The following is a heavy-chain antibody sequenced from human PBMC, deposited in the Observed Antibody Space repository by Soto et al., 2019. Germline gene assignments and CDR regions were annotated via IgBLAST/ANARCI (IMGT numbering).Heavy chain of an antibody. D-gene: IGHD3-22*01. CDR2: IYHSGST. Sequence: KTSETLSLTCAVSGGSISSSNWWSWVRQPPGKGLEWIGEIYHSGSTNYNPSLKSRVTISVDTSKNQFSLKLSSVTAADTAVYYCARVPYYYHSSGYSLDYWGQGTLVTVSS. CDR1: GGSISSSNW. CDR3: ARVPYYYHSSGYSLDY. J-gene: IGHJ4*02. V-gene: IGHV4-4*02.